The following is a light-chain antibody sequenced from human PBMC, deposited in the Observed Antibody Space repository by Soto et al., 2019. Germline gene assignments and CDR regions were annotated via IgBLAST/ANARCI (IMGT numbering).Light chain of an antibody. Sequence: EIVLTQSPGTLSLSPGERATLSCRASQSVSSSYLAWYQQKPGQAPRLLIYGASSRATGIPDRFSGSGSGTEFALTISRLEPEDFAVYYCQQYGSSLLFTFGPGTKVDI. J-gene: IGKJ3*01. CDR2: GAS. CDR1: QSVSSSY. CDR3: QQYGSSLLFT. V-gene: IGKV3-20*01.